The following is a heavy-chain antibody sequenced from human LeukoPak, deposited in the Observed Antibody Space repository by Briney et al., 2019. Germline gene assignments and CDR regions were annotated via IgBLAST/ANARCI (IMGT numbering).Heavy chain of an antibody. D-gene: IGHD5-18*01. CDR3: ARGQRGYSYGYLIDY. V-gene: IGHV1-8*01. J-gene: IGHJ4*02. CDR1: GYTFTNYD. CDR2: MNPNSGNT. Sequence: PGASVKVSCKASGYTFTNYDTNWVRQAAGQGLEWMGWMNPNSGNTGYAQKFQGRVTMTRSTSISTAYMELSSLTSEDTAVYYCARGQRGYSYGYLIDYWGQGTLVTVSS.